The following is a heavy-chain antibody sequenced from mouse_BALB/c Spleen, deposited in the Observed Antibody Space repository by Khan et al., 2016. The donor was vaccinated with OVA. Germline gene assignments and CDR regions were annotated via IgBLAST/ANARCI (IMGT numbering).Heavy chain of an antibody. CDR1: GYSITSDYA. J-gene: IGHJ2*01. CDR3: ASMCLYYYGSNFDGYYFDY. Sequence: EVKLLESGPGLVKPSQSLSLTCTVTGYSITSDYAWNWIRQFPGNKLEWMGYISYSGDTAYKPSLKSRISIIRDKYKNQFFLQLNSVTTEDTATCDCASMCLYYYGSNFDGYYFDYWGQGTTLTVSS. V-gene: IGHV3-2*02. D-gene: IGHD1-1*01. CDR2: ISYSGDT.